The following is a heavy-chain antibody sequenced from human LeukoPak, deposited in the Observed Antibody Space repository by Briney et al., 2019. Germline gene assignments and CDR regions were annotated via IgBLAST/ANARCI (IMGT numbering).Heavy chain of an antibody. CDR3: ASAYYDFWSGYYFDY. CDR2: ISSSGSTI. V-gene: IGHV3-11*01. Sequence: GGSLRLSCAASGFTFSDYYMSWIRQAPGKGLEWVSYISSSGSTIYYADSVKGRFTISRDNAKNSLYLQMNSLRAEDTAVYYCASAYYDFWSGYYFDYRGQGTLVTVSS. CDR1: GFTFSDYY. D-gene: IGHD3-3*01. J-gene: IGHJ4*02.